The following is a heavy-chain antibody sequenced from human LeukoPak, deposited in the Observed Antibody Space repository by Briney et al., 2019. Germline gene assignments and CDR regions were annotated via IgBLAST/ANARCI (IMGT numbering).Heavy chain of an antibody. CDR2: INPNSGGT. CDR1: GYTFTGYY. CDR3: ARENYGSGIYPWFDP. D-gene: IGHD3-10*01. Sequence: ASVKVSCKASGYTFTGYYMHWVRQAPGQGLEWMGWINPNSGGTNYAQKFQGRVTMTRDTSISTAYMELSRLRSDDTAVYYCARENYGSGIYPWFDPWGQGTLVTVSS. V-gene: IGHV1-2*02. J-gene: IGHJ5*02.